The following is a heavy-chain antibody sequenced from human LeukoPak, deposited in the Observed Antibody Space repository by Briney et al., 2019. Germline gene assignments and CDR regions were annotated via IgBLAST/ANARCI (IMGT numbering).Heavy chain of an antibody. CDR1: GFTFISYW. D-gene: IGHD3-3*01. Sequence: GGSLRLSCAATGFTFISYWMSWVRQAPGKGREWVANIKQDGSEKNYVDSVKGRFTISRDNAKKSLYLQMNSLRAEDTAVYYCARYFWSGYYSRYFDYWGQGTLVTVSS. J-gene: IGHJ4*02. CDR3: ARYFWSGYYSRYFDY. V-gene: IGHV3-7*01. CDR2: IKQDGSEK.